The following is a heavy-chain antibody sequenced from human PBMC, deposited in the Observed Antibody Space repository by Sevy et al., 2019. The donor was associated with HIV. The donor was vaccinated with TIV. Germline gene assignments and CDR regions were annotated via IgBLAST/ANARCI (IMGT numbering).Heavy chain of an antibody. CDR2: INHSGST. V-gene: IGHV4-38-2*02. J-gene: IGHJ4*02. D-gene: IGHD5-18*01. CDR3: ARGFGYSYGHLYYFDY. CDR1: GYSISSGYY. Sequence: SETLSLTCTVSGYSISSGYYWGWIRQSPGKGLEWIGEINHSGSTNYNPSLKSRVTISVDTSKNQFSLKLSSVTAADTAVYYCARGFGYSYGHLYYFDYWGQGTLVTVSS.